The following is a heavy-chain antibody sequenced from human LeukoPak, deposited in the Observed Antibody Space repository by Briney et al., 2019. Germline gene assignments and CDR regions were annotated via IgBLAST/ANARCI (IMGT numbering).Heavy chain of an antibody. D-gene: IGHD5-24*01. CDR1: GFTFSTYG. V-gene: IGHV3-30*02. CDR3: AKVEMATSPGGIDY. J-gene: IGHJ4*02. CDR2: IRYDGSNK. Sequence: GGSLRPSCAASGFTFSTYGMHWVRQAPGKGLEWVTFIRYDGSNKYYADSVKGRFTISRDNSKSTLYLQMNSLRVEDTAMYYCAKVEMATSPGGIDYWGQGTLVTVS.